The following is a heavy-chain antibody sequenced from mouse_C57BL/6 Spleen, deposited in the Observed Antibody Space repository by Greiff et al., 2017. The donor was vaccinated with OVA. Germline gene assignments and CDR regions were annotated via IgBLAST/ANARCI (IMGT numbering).Heavy chain of an antibody. Sequence: QVQLKESGAELVKPGASVKISCKASGYAFSSYWMNWVKQRPGKGLEWIGQIYPGDGDTNYNGKFKGKATLTADQSSSTAYMQLSSLTSEDSAVYFCASIYYDYEGFDYWGQGTTLTVSS. V-gene: IGHV1-80*01. D-gene: IGHD2-4*01. CDR1: GYAFSSYW. CDR3: ASIYYDYEGFDY. CDR2: IYPGDGDT. J-gene: IGHJ2*01.